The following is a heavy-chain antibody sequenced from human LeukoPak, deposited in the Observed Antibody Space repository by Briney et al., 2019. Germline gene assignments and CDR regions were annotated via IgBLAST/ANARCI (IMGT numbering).Heavy chain of an antibody. D-gene: IGHD5/OR15-5a*01. V-gene: IGHV1-2*02. Sequence: ASVKVSFKASGYTFTGYYMHWVRQAPGQGLEWMGWINPNSGGTNYAQKFQGRVTMTRDTSISTAYMELSRLRSDDTAVYYCARSRCLECSWFDPWGQGTLVTVSS. CDR3: ARSRCLECSWFDP. CDR1: GYTFTGYY. J-gene: IGHJ5*02. CDR2: INPNSGGT.